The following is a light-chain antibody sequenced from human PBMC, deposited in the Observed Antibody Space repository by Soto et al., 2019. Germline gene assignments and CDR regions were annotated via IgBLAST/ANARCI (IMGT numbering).Light chain of an antibody. J-gene: IGLJ3*02. CDR2: GNS. CDR1: SSNIGAGYD. V-gene: IGLV1-40*01. CDR3: QPYDSSLSGSV. Sequence: QSVLTQPPSVSGAPGQRVTISCTGSSSNIGAGYDVHWYQQLPGTAPKLLIYGNSNRPSGVPDRFSGSKSGTSASLAITGLQATVEADYYRQPYDSSLSGSVFGGGTKLTVL.